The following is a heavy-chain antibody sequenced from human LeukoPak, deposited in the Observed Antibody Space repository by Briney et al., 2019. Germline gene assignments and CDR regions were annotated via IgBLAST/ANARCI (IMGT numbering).Heavy chain of an antibody. J-gene: IGHJ4*02. D-gene: IGHD4-23*01. CDR2: ISHSGST. CDR3: ARGLSGTVVRRSDY. CDR1: GGSFSGYY. V-gene: IGHV4-34*01. Sequence: SETLSLTCAVYGGSFSGYYWSWIRQPPGKGLEWIGEISHSGSTNYNPSLKSRVTISVDTSKNQFSLKVRSVTAADTAVYYCARGLSGTVVRRSDYWGQGTLVTVSS.